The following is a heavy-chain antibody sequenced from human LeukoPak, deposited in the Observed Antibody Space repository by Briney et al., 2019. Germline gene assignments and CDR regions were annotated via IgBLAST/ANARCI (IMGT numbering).Heavy chain of an antibody. V-gene: IGHV4-61*02. CDR2: IYTSGST. D-gene: IGHD3-22*01. CDR1: GGSISSGSYY. J-gene: IGHJ4*02. CDR3: ARGALWNYDSSGYYSPFFDY. Sequence: SETLSLTCTVSGGSISSGSYYWSWIRQPAGKGLEWIGRIYTSGSTNYNPSLKSRVTISVDTSKNQFSLKLSSVTAADTAVYYCARGALWNYDSSGYYSPFFDYWGQGTLVTVSS.